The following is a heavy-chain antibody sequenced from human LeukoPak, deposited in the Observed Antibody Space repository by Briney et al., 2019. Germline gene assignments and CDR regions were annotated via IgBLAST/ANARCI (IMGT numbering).Heavy chain of an antibody. V-gene: IGHV5-51*01. Sequence: GESLKISCKASGYTFTGDWIGWVRQMPGKGLEWMGIIYPGDSDTKYNAPFQGQVTISADKSISTAYLQWGSLKASDTATYYCARPALYCSSTVCPPYMDVWGKGTTVTVSS. CDR1: GYTFTGDW. J-gene: IGHJ6*03. D-gene: IGHD2-2*01. CDR3: ARPALYCSSTVCPPYMDV. CDR2: IYPGDSDT.